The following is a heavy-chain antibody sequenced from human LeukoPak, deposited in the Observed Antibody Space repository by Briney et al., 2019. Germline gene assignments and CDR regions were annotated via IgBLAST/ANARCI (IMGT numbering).Heavy chain of an antibody. V-gene: IGHV4-39*07. J-gene: IGHJ4*02. CDR2: FYYSGST. CDR1: GGSISSSSYY. D-gene: IGHD3-22*01. CDR3: ARLGARYYEYYFDY. Sequence: SETLSLTCTVSGGSISSSSYYWGWLRQPPGKGLEWIGSFYYSGSTYYNPSLKSRFTISVDTSKNQFSLKLSSVTAADTAVYYCARLGARYYEYYFDYWGQGTLVTVSS.